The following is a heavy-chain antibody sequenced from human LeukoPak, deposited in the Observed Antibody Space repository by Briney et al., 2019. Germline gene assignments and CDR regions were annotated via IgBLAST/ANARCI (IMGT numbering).Heavy chain of an antibody. CDR2: IWHDGATK. CDR1: GFIFSNYA. J-gene: IGHJ6*02. CDR3: ARGGYCSGGRCYSGDDYYGMDV. D-gene: IGHD2-15*01. Sequence: GGSLRLSCKTSGFIFSNYAMHWVRQAPGKGLDWVAMIWHDGATKFYADSVKGRFTISRDNSKDTLYLQMDSLRAEDTAVYYCARGGYCSGGRCYSGDDYYGMDVWVQGTTVTVSS. V-gene: IGHV3-33*01.